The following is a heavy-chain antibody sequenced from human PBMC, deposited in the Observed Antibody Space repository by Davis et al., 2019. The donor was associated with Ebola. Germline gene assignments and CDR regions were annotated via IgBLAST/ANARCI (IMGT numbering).Heavy chain of an antibody. J-gene: IGHJ3*02. CDR3: AKGRGPYRRGDAFDI. Sequence: KVSCKDSGNRFSSHWIGWVRQMPGKGLEWMGIIYTGDSDIRYSPSFQGQVTIPADKSISTVYLQWSSLKASDTAMYFCAKGRGPYRRGDAFDIWGRGTMVTVSS. CDR1: GNRFSSHW. D-gene: IGHD1-26*01. V-gene: IGHV5-51*01. CDR2: IYTGDSDI.